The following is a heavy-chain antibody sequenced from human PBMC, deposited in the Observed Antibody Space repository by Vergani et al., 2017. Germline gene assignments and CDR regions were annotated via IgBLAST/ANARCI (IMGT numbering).Heavy chain of an antibody. CDR2: INAGNGNT. CDR1: GYILTSYA. D-gene: IGHD3-9*01. Sequence: QVQLVQSGAEVKKPGASVKVSCKASGYILTSYAMHWVRQAPGQRLEWMGWINAGNGNTEYSQRFQGRVTITSDTSASTAYMELSSLRSEDTAVYYCAREGYYDILTGYFDAFDIWGQGTMVTVSS. CDR3: AREGYYDILTGYFDAFDI. V-gene: IGHV1-3*01. J-gene: IGHJ3*02.